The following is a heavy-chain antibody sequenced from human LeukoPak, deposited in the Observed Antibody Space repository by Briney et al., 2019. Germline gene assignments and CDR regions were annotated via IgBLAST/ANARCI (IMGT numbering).Heavy chain of an antibody. D-gene: IGHD3-22*01. CDR3: ARDYYDSNVYYYFDY. Sequence: PGASVKVSCKASGYTFTGYYMHWVRQAPGQGLEWMGWINPNSGGTNYAQKFQGRVTMTRDTSISTAYVELSRLRSDDTAVYYCARDYYDSNVYYYFDYWGQGTLVTVSS. J-gene: IGHJ4*02. CDR2: INPNSGGT. V-gene: IGHV1-2*02. CDR1: GYTFTGYY.